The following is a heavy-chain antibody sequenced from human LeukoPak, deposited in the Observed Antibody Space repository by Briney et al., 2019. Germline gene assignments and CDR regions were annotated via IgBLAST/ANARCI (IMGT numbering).Heavy chain of an antibody. CDR2: IGTAGDT. CDR3: ARGDEGVAFDI. Sequence: GSLRLSCAASGFTFSSYDMHWVRQATGKGLEWVSAIGTAGDTYYPGSVKGRFTISRENAKNSLYLQMNSLRAGDTAVYYCARGDEGVAFDIWGQGTMVTVSS. D-gene: IGHD3-16*01. J-gene: IGHJ3*02. CDR1: GFTFSSYD. V-gene: IGHV3-13*01.